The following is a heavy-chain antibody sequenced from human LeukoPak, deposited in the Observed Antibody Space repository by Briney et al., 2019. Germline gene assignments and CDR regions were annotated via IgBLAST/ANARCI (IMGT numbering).Heavy chain of an antibody. CDR2: ISSSSSTI. CDR1: GFTFSSYS. J-gene: IGHJ6*03. V-gene: IGHV3-48*01. CDR3: ARSCSSTSCYFFYYMDV. D-gene: IGHD2-2*01. Sequence: PGGSLRLSCAASGFTFSSYSMNWVRQAPGKGLEWVSYISSSSSTIYYADSVKGRFTISRDNAKNSLYLQMNSLRAEDTAVYYCARSCSSTSCYFFYYMDVWGKGTTVTVS.